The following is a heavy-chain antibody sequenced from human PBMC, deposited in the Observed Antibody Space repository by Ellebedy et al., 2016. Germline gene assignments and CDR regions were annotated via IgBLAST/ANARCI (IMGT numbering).Heavy chain of an antibody. CDR3: ARDPRTY. CDR2: ISYDRSKT. J-gene: IGHJ4*02. Sequence: GGSLRLSCAASGFTFSSYAMHWVRQAPGKGLEWVAVISYDRSKTYYADSVKGRFTISRDNSQNTLFLQMNSLRAEDTAVYYCARDPRTYWGQGTLVTVSS. CDR1: GFTFSSYA. V-gene: IGHV3-30*04.